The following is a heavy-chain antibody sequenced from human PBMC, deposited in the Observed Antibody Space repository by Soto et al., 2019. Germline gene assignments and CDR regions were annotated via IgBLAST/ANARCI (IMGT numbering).Heavy chain of an antibody. CDR1: GFTFSDSV. Sequence: EVQLVESGGGLVQPGGSLKLSCAASGFTFSDSVMHWVRQVSGKGLEWVGRITSTADTYATAYAASVKGRFTVSRDESKDTAYLQMNSLKTEDTAVYYCTGSMSFAFDIWGQGTMVHVSS. CDR3: TGSMSFAFDI. J-gene: IGHJ3*02. V-gene: IGHV3-73*01. CDR2: ITSTADTYAT.